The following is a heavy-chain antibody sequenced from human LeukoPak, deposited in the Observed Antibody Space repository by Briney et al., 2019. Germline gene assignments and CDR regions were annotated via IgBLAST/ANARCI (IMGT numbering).Heavy chain of an antibody. D-gene: IGHD4-11*01. CDR2: ISGSGGST. CDR3: AKGLATVTTRRDAFDI. J-gene: IGHJ3*02. CDR1: GFTFSSYA. V-gene: IGHV3-23*01. Sequence: GGSLRLSCAATGFTFSSYAMSWVRQAPGKGLEWVSAISGSGGSTYYADSVKGRFTISRDNSKNTLYLQMNSLRAEDMAVYYCAKGLATVTTRRDAFDIWGQGTMVTVSS.